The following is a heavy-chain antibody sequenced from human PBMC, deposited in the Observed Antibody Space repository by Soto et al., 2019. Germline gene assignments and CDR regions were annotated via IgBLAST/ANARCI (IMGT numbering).Heavy chain of an antibody. CDR1: GDSVSSNSAA. Sequence: SQTLSLTCAISGDSVSSNSAAWNWIRQSPSRGLEWLGRTYYRSKWYNDYAVSVKSRITINPDTSKNQFSLQLNSVTPEDTAVYYCARAPTGRDIVVVPADPRAFDIWGQGTRVTVSS. CDR3: ARAPTGRDIVVVPADPRAFDI. V-gene: IGHV6-1*01. J-gene: IGHJ3*02. CDR2: TYYRSKWYN. D-gene: IGHD2-2*01.